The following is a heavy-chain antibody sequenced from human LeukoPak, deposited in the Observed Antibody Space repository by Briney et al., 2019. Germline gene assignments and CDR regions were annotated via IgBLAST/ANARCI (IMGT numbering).Heavy chain of an antibody. J-gene: IGHJ4*02. V-gene: IGHV3-11*01. CDR3: ARRRTDLTGAPFDY. CDR1: GFTFSDYY. CDR2: ISGSGTTI. D-gene: IGHD3-9*01. Sequence: GGSLRLSCAASGFTFSDYYMSWIRQAPGKGLEWVSYISGSGTTIYYADSVKGRFTISRDNAKNSLYVQMNSLRAEDTAVYYCARRRTDLTGAPFDYWGQGTLVTVSS.